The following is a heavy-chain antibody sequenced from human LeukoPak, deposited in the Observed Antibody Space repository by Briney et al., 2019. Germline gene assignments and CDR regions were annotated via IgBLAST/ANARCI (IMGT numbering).Heavy chain of an antibody. V-gene: IGHV6-1*01. Sequence: SRTLSLTCAISGDSVSSGRAAWNWIRQSTSGGLEWLVRTYLRSQWYNDYAVSVQSRITINPDTSKNQFSLQLNSVTPEDTAVYYCARDWDGSYFDYWGQGTLVTVSS. CDR1: GDSVSSGRAA. J-gene: IGHJ4*02. CDR3: ARDWDGSYFDY. CDR2: TYLRSQWYN. D-gene: IGHD1-26*01.